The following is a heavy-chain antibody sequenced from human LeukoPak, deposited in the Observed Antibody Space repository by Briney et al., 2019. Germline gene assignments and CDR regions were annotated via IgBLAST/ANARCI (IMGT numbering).Heavy chain of an antibody. J-gene: IGHJ5*02. CDR2: ISSSSSYI. CDR1: GFTFSSYS. CDR3: ARARSIAARPNWFDP. D-gene: IGHD6-6*01. Sequence: GGSLRLSCAASGFTFSSYSMNWVRQAPGKGLEWVSSISSSSSYIYYADSVKGRFTTSRDNAKNSLYLQMNSLRAEDTAVYYCARARSIAARPNWFDPWGQGTLVTVSS. V-gene: IGHV3-21*01.